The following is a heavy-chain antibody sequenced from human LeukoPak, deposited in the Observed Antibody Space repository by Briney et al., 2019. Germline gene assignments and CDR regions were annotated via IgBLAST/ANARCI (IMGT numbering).Heavy chain of an antibody. D-gene: IGHD3-22*01. CDR3: ARDEGYDRYYFDY. J-gene: IGHJ4*02. V-gene: IGHV4-38-2*02. CDR1: GYSISSGYY. CDR2: IYHSGST. Sequence: PSETLSLTCTVSGYSISSGYYWGWIRQPPGKGLEWIGSIYHSGSTYYNPSLKSRVTISVDTSKNQFSLKLSSVTAADTAVYYCARDEGYDRYYFDYWGQRTLVTVSS.